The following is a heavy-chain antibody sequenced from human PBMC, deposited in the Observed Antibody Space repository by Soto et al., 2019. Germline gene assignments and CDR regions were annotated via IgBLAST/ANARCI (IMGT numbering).Heavy chain of an antibody. Sequence: PSETLSLTCAVYGGSFSGYYWSWIRQPPGKGLEWNGEINHSGSTNYNPSLKSRVTISVDTSKNQFSLKLSSVTAADTAVYYCARAGSAKYYYYYYMDVWGKGTTVTVSS. V-gene: IGHV4-34*01. D-gene: IGHD3-10*01. J-gene: IGHJ6*03. CDR3: ARAGSAKYYYYYYMDV. CDR1: GGSFSGYY. CDR2: INHSGST.